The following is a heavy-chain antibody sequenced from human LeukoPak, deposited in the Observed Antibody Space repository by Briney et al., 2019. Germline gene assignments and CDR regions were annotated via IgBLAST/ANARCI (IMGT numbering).Heavy chain of an antibody. V-gene: IGHV3-23*01. CDR2: ISGSGGST. J-gene: IGHJ4*02. CDR3: ARRPNPYSSSWAYFDY. CDR1: GFTFSSYA. D-gene: IGHD6-13*01. Sequence: GGSLRLSCAASGFTFSSYAMSWVRQAPGKGLEWVSAISGSGGSTYYADSVKGRFTISRDNSKNTLYLQMNSLRAEDTAVYYCARRPNPYSSSWAYFDYWGQGTLVTVSS.